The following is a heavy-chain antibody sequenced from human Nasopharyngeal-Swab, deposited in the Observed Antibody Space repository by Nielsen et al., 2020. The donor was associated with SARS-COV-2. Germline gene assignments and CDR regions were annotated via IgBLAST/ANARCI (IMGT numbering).Heavy chain of an antibody. J-gene: IGHJ6*04. V-gene: IGHV3-43*02. CDR2: TSGDGTNT. CDR3: AKDFNRYNSGWYDG. Sequence: GESLKISCAASGFTFDDYAMHWVRQAPGKGLEWVSVTSGDGTNTYYADSVRGRFTISRDNSKNSLCLQMNSLRTEDTALYYCAKDFNRYNSGWYDGWGKGTTVTVSS. CDR1: GFTFDDYA. D-gene: IGHD6-19*01.